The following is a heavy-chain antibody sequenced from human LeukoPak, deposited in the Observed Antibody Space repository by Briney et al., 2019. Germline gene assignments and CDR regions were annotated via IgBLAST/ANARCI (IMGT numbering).Heavy chain of an antibody. V-gene: IGHV4-39*01. CDR1: RGSLRTADSY. Sequence: PETLSLTCTLSRGSLRTADSYWAWVRQPPGEGLEWLGSIYFSGTAYFNPSPKSRVALSIDTSKNQFSLKVTSVNASDTAVYFCARTSSWYAGAWFDSWGQGTLVTVSS. CDR3: ARTSSWYAGAWFDS. D-gene: IGHD6-13*01. J-gene: IGHJ5*01. CDR2: IYFSGTA.